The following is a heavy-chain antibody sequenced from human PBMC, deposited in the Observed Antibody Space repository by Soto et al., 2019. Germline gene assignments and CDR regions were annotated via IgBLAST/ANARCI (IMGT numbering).Heavy chain of an antibody. J-gene: IGHJ6*03. CDR1: GGSVSSRSYY. V-gene: IGHV4-39*01. CDR2: IYYSGST. CDR3: ARTKYSTYYMDV. D-gene: IGHD2-21*01. Sequence: SETLSLTCTVSGGSVSSRSYYWGWIRQPPGKGLEWIGNIYYSGSTYYNPSLKSRVTVSVYTSKSQFSLNLSSVTAADTAVYYCARTKYSTYYMDVWGKGTTVTVSS.